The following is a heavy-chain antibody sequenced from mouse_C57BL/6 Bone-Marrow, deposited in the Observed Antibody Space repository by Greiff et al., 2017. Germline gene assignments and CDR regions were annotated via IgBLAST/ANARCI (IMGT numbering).Heavy chain of an antibody. CDR2: IYPRSGNT. CDR3: ASFYYYGSSYDY. J-gene: IGHJ2*01. Sequence: VKLVESGAELARPGASVKLSCKASGYTFTSYGISWVKQRTGQGLEWIGEIYPRSGNTYYNEKFKGKATLTADKSSSTAYMELRSLTSEDSAVXFCASFYYYGSSYDYWGQGTTLTVSS. CDR1: GYTFTSYG. D-gene: IGHD1-1*01. V-gene: IGHV1-81*01.